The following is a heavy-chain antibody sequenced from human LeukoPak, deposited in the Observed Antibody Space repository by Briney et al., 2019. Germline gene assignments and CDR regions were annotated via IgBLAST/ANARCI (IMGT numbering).Heavy chain of an antibody. V-gene: IGHV3-33*01. D-gene: IGHD6-19*01. CDR3: ASSSGWYLSSDY. Sequence: GGSLRLSCAASGFTFRTYGMHWVRQAPGKGLEWVAVIWYDGSDKYHADSVKGRFTISRDNSKNMLYLQMNSLRAGDTAVYYCASSSGWYLSSDYWGQGTPVTVSS. CDR2: IWYDGSDK. J-gene: IGHJ4*02. CDR1: GFTFRTYG.